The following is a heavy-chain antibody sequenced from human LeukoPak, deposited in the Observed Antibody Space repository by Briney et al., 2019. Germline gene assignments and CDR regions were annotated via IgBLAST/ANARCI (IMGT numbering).Heavy chain of an antibody. CDR1: GFTFSDYY. V-gene: IGHV3-11*01. Sequence: GGCLRLSCAASGFTFSDYYMSWIRQAPGKGLEWVAYITSSGDDIYYADSVKGRFTNSRDNAKNALFLRMSSLRVEDTATYYCASDIVATSGDFWGQGTLVSVSS. J-gene: IGHJ4*02. CDR3: ASDIVATSGDF. CDR2: ITSSGDDI. D-gene: IGHD5-12*01.